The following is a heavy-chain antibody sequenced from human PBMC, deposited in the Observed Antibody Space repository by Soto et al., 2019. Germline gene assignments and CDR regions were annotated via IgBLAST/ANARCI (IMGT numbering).Heavy chain of an antibody. CDR2: LYYGRSA. V-gene: IGHV4-59*01. D-gene: IGHD3-22*01. CDR3: ALRSMAVVPEY. Sequence: QVQLQESGPGLVKPSETLSLTCAVSGDSISSYYCMWIRQPPGKGLESSGYLYYGRSANYNPSLKSRVTLSVDTSTNQCSLSLSSMTAADTAVYYCALRSMAVVPEYWGQGTLVTVSS. J-gene: IGHJ4*02. CDR1: GDSISSYY.